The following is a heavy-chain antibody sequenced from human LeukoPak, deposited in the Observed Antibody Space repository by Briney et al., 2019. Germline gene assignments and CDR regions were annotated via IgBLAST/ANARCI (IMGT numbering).Heavy chain of an antibody. D-gene: IGHD1-7*01. CDR1: GGSISSSNW. V-gene: IGHV4-4*02. CDR3: ARRTYNWNYYFDY. Sequence: SGTLSLTCAVSGGSISSSNWWSWVRQPPGKGLEWIGETYHSGSTNYNPSLKSRVTISVDKSKNQFSLKLSSVTAADTAVYYCARRTYNWNYYFDYWGQGTLVTVSS. CDR2: TYHSGST. J-gene: IGHJ4*02.